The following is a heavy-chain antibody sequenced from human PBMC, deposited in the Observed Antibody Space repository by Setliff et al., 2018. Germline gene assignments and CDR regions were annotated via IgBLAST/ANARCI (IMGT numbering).Heavy chain of an antibody. Sequence: SVKVSCKASGYTFTSYAMHWVRQAPGQGLEWMGGIIPIFGTANYAQKFQGRVTMTEDTSTDTAYMELSSLRSEDTAVYYCATPRSGIIDAFDIWGQGTMVTVSS. CDR2: IIPIFGTA. CDR3: ATPRSGIIDAFDI. D-gene: IGHD2-15*01. J-gene: IGHJ3*02. CDR1: GYTFTSYA. V-gene: IGHV1-69*06.